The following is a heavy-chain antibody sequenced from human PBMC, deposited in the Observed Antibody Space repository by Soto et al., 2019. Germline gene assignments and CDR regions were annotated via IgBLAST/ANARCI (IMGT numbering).Heavy chain of an antibody. D-gene: IGHD3-22*01. CDR1: GFTVSSNY. J-gene: IGHJ4*02. Sequence: GGSLRLSCAASGFTVSSNYMSWVRQAPGKGLEWVSVIYSGGSTYYADSVKGRFTISRDNSKYTLYLQMNSLRAEDTAVYYCARGYYYDSSGYYFDYWGQGTLVTVSS. CDR2: IYSGGST. V-gene: IGHV3-66*02. CDR3: ARGYYYDSSGYYFDY.